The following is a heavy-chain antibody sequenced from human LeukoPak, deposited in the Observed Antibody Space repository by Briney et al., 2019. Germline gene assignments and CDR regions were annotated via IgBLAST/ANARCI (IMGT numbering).Heavy chain of an antibody. Sequence: SETLSLTCTVSGGSISSSSYYWSWIRQPAGKGLEWIGRIYTSGSTNYNPSLKSRVTISVDTSKNQFSLKLSSVTAADTAVYYCARGAYSDAFDIWGQGTMVTVSS. V-gene: IGHV4-61*02. CDR1: GGSISSSSYY. J-gene: IGHJ3*02. D-gene: IGHD4-11*01. CDR3: ARGAYSDAFDI. CDR2: IYTSGST.